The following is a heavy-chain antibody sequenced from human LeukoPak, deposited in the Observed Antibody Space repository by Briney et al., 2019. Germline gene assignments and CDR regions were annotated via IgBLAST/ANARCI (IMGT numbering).Heavy chain of an antibody. D-gene: IGHD3-22*01. V-gene: IGHV3-30*04. Sequence: GGSLRLSCAASGFTFSSYAMHWVRQAPGKGLEWVAVISYDGSNKYYADSVKGRFTIPRDNSKNTLYLQMNSLRAEDTAVYYCARDGWDDSSGFDYWGQGTLVTVSS. CDR3: ARDGWDDSSGFDY. J-gene: IGHJ4*02. CDR2: ISYDGSNK. CDR1: GFTFSSYA.